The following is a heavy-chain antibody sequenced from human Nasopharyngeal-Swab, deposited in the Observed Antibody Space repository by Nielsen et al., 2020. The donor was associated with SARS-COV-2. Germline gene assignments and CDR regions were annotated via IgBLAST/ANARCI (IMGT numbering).Heavy chain of an antibody. V-gene: IGHV3-73*01. J-gene: IGHJ5*02. Sequence: GESLKISCAASGFTFSFYGMHWVRQASGKGLEWIARIRSIRDNYQTAYAASVEGRFTISRDDSDNMAYLQMNSLKIEDTAVYYCKGGDSGGFGSWGQGTLVTVSS. CDR1: GFTFSFYG. D-gene: IGHD2-21*02. CDR3: KGGDSGGFGS. CDR2: IRSIRDNYQT.